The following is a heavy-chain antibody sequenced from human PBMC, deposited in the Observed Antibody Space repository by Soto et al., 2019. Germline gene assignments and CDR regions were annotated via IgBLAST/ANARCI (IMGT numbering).Heavy chain of an antibody. D-gene: IGHD4-17*01. CDR2: IVVGSGNT. CDR1: GFTFTSSA. CDR3: AAAPPYYGDYGGLAFDI. Sequence: QMQLVQSGPEVKKPGTSVKVSCKASGFTFTSSAVQWVRQARGQRLEWIGWIVVGSGNTNYAQKFQERVTITRDMSTSTAYMELSSLRSEDTAVYYCAAAPPYYGDYGGLAFDIWGQGTMVTVSS. J-gene: IGHJ3*02. V-gene: IGHV1-58*01.